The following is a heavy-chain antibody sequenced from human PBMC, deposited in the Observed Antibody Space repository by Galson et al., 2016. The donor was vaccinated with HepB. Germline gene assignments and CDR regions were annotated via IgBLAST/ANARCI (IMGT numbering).Heavy chain of an antibody. D-gene: IGHD4-17*01. J-gene: IGHJ3*01. Sequence: TLSLTCTVSGGSISSGDYYWTWIRQRPGKGLEWIGYIYSSGYSYPNPSLKNRLAISADTSKNQFSLKLNSVTAADTAAYYCARDSSSGLRTFDVWGQGRMVTVSS. CDR2: IYSSGYS. V-gene: IGHV4-31*03. CDR3: ARDSSSGLRTFDV. CDR1: GGSISSGDYY.